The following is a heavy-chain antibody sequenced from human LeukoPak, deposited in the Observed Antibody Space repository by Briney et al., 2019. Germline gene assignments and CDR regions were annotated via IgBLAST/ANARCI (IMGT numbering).Heavy chain of an antibody. J-gene: IGHJ5*02. CDR2: IYTSGST. D-gene: IGHD2-21*02. CDR3: AKGSRVVTTIHGNWFDP. V-gene: IGHV4-4*07. CDR1: GGSISNYY. Sequence: SETLSLTCTVSGGSISNYYWSWIRQPAGKGLEWIGRIYTSGSTNYNPSLKSRVTMSVDTSKNQFSLNLSSVTAADTAVYFCAKGSRVVTTIHGNWFDPWGQGTLVTVSS.